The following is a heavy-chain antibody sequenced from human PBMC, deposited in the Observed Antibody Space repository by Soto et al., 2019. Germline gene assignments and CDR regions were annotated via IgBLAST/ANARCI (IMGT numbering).Heavy chain of an antibody. D-gene: IGHD5-18*01. Sequence: PSETLSLTCTVSGGSISSYYWSWIRQPPGKGLEWIGYIYYSGSTNYNPSLKSRVTISVDTSKNQFSLKLSSVTAADTAVYYCARELGWQLWPSYGMDVWGQGTTVTVSS. CDR2: IYYSGST. CDR3: ARELGWQLWPSYGMDV. V-gene: IGHV4-59*12. CDR1: GGSISSYY. J-gene: IGHJ6*02.